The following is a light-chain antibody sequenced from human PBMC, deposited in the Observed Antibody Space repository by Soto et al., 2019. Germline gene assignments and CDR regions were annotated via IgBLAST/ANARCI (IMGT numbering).Light chain of an antibody. CDR3: QTWDSSTAV. V-gene: IGLV3-1*01. Sequence: SYELTQPPSVSVSPGQTASISCSGDKLGDKYASWYQQKPGQSPVLVIYQDTKRPSGIPYRFSGSNSGNTATLTISGTQAMDEADYYCQTWDSSTAVFGGGTQLTVL. CDR2: QDT. CDR1: KLGDKY. J-gene: IGLJ3*02.